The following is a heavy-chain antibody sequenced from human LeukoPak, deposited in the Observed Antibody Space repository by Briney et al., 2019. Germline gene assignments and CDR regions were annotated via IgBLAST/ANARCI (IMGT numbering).Heavy chain of an antibody. D-gene: IGHD3-10*01. CDR2: IYYSGST. V-gene: IGHV4-39*01. CDR1: SGSISTSNYY. Sequence: PSETLSLTCTVSSGSISTSNYYWGWIRQPPGKGLEWIGSIYYSGSTYYNPSLKSRVTISVDTSKNQFSLKLSSVTAADTAVYYCARQVLLWFGELLPFDYWGQGTLVTVSS. CDR3: ARQVLLWFGELLPFDY. J-gene: IGHJ4*02.